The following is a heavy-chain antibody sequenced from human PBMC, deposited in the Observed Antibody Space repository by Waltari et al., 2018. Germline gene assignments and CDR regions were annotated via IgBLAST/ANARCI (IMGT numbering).Heavy chain of an antibody. V-gene: IGHV4-59*01. CDR2: ST. CDR3: AKSGYCSSTSCSSPEYYYYYYGMDV. Sequence: STNYNPSLKSRVTISVDTSKNQFSLKLSSVTAADTAVYYCAKSGYCSSTSCSSPEYYYYYYGMDVWGQGTTVTVSS. D-gene: IGHD2-2*01. J-gene: IGHJ6*02.